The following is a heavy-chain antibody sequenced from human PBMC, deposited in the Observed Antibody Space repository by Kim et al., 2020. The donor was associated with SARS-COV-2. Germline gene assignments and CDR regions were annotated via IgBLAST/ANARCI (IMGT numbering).Heavy chain of an antibody. J-gene: IGHJ4*02. D-gene: IGHD1-26*01. V-gene: IGHV4-4*02. Sequence: NYNPSLKSRVTISVDKSKNQFSLKLSSVTAADTAVYYCARWKNSGSSFDYWGQGTLVTVSS. CDR3: ARWKNSGSSFDY.